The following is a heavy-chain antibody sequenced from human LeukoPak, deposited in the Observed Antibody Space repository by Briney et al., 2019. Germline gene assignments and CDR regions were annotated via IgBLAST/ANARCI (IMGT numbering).Heavy chain of an antibody. CDR3: ARGRGYYDSSGYYYYYYGMDV. CDR1: GGSFSGYY. Sequence: SETLSLTCAVYGGSFSGYYWSWIRQPPGKGLEWIGEINHSGSTNYNPSLKSRVTISVDTSKNQFSLKLSSVTAADTAVYYCARGRGYYDSSGYYYYYYGMDVWGQGTTGTVSS. V-gene: IGHV4-34*01. D-gene: IGHD3-22*01. J-gene: IGHJ6*02. CDR2: INHSGST.